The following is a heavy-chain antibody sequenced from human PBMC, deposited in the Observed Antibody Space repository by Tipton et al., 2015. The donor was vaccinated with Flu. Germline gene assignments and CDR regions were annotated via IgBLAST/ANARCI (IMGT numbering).Heavy chain of an antibody. J-gene: IGHJ4*02. D-gene: IGHD3-10*01. CDR3: ARAYGSGTYSIHYFAD. V-gene: IGHV4-59*08. Sequence: TLSLTCSVSVDSIRGYSWSWIRQPPGQGLEWIGYISHTGTTNYNPSLKSRLTISDGTSKNQFSLRLNSVTAADTAVYYCARAYGSGTYSIHYFADWGQGALVTISS. CDR1: VDSIRGYS. CDR2: ISHTGTT.